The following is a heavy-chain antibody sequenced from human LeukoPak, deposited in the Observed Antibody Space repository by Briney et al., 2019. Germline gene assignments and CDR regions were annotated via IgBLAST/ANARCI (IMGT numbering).Heavy chain of an antibody. CDR3: ARLKDHDALDI. CDR1: GGSISSGDYY. J-gene: IGHJ3*02. V-gene: IGHV4-30-4*01. Sequence: KPSETLSLTCTVSGGSISSGDYYWRWIRQPPGKGLEWIGYIYYSGSTYYHPSLKSRVTISVDTSKNQFSLKLSSVTAADTAVYYCARLKDHDALDIWGQGTMVTVSS. CDR2: IYYSGST.